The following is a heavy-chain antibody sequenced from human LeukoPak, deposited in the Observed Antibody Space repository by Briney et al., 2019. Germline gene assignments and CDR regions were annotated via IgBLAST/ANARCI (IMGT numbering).Heavy chain of an antibody. CDR2: FHLTAST. D-gene: IGHD2-8*01. Sequence: SETLSLTCNVSGDSISGYSWSWIRQPAGKGLEWIGRFHLTASTTYVPSLEGRVTMALDTSKNQFSLKLTSMSAADTAVYFCARDRFCRNGICHPALGLWGQGTLVSVSS. CDR3: ARDRFCRNGICHPALGL. V-gene: IGHV4-4*07. J-gene: IGHJ4*02. CDR1: GDSISGYS.